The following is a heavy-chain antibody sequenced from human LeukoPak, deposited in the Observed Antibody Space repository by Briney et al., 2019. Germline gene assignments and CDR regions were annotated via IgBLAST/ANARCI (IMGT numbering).Heavy chain of an antibody. J-gene: IGHJ3*02. Sequence: SETLSLTCSVSGDSITGYSWSWIRQTPGKGLEWIGSIYYSGTTYYNPSLKSRVTISVDTSKKQFSLKLRSVTAADTAVYYCARHEWGITNAFDIWGQGTMVTVSS. CDR3: ARHEWGITNAFDI. V-gene: IGHV4-59*05. CDR2: IYYSGTT. CDR1: GDSITGYS. D-gene: IGHD1-14*01.